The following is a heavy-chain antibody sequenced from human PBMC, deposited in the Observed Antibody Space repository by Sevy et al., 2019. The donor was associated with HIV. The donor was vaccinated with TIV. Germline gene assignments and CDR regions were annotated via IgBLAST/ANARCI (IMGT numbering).Heavy chain of an antibody. CDR1: GFSFTNAW. D-gene: IGHD1-26*01. J-gene: IGHJ4*02. CDR3: SSGVGSSDCDY. V-gene: IGHV3-15*01. Sequence: GGYLRLSCAASGFSFTNAWMSWVRQAPGKGLEWVGRIKSKTDGGTRDFAAPVKGRFAISRDDSKSTFYLQMDSLKTEDTGVYYCSSGVGSSDCDYWGQGILVTVSS. CDR2: IKSKTDGGTR.